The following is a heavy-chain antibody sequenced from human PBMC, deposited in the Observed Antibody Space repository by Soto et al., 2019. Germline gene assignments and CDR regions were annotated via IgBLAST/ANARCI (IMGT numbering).Heavy chain of an antibody. D-gene: IGHD3-10*01. CDR1: GDSISRSGYF. V-gene: IGHV4-31*03. Sequence: SETLSLTCTVSGDSISRSGYFWTWIRQHPGKGLEWIGYIYYSGSSYYNSSLKSRVIISVDTSKNHFSLNLTAVTAADTAVYYCARGTMLRGPGYYYAMDVWGQGTTVTVYS. CDR2: IYYSGSS. CDR3: ARGTMLRGPGYYYAMDV. J-gene: IGHJ6*02.